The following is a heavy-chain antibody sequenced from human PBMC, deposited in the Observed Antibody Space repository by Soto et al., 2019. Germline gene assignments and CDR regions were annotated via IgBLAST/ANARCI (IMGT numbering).Heavy chain of an antibody. V-gene: IGHV3-13*01. CDR1: GFSFSNYD. CDR3: ARVGGSGVLDY. CDR2: IGAAGDT. Sequence: GGSLRLSCAASGFSFSNYDMYWVRQATGKGLEWVSAIGAAGDTFYPDYLKGRFTIFRENAKNSLYLQMNSLRVGDTAVYYCARVGGSGVLDYWGQGTLVTVSS. D-gene: IGHD2-8*01. J-gene: IGHJ4*02.